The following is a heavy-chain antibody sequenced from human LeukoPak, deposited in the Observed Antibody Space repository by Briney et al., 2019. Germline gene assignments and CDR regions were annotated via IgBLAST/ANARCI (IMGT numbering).Heavy chain of an antibody. Sequence: ASVKVSCKASGYTFTGYYMHWVRQAPGQGLEWMGWINPNSGGTNYAQKFQGRVTMTRDTSISTAYMELSSLRSEDTAVYYCATPPHDSSGYKLEAADAFDIWGQGTMVTVSS. CDR3: ATPPHDSSGYKLEAADAFDI. V-gene: IGHV1-2*02. D-gene: IGHD3-22*01. J-gene: IGHJ3*02. CDR1: GYTFTGYY. CDR2: INPNSGGT.